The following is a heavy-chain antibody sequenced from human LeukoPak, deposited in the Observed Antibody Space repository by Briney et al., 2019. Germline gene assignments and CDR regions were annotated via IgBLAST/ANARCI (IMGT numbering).Heavy chain of an antibody. Sequence: GGSPRLSCAASGFTFSTFSMNWVRQAPGKGLEWVSSISGRSNYIFYADSVKGRFTISRDNAENSLYLLLNSLRVEDTAVYYCARGSTLGSCTSSSCHNWFDPWGQGTLVTVSS. V-gene: IGHV3-21*01. CDR3: ARGSTLGSCTSSSCHNWFDP. CDR2: ISGRSNYI. CDR1: GFTFSTFS. D-gene: IGHD2-2*01. J-gene: IGHJ5*02.